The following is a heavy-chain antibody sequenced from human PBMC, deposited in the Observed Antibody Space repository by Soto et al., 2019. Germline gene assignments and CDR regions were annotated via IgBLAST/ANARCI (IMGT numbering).Heavy chain of an antibody. CDR1: GFTFSSDA. D-gene: IGHD6-13*01. J-gene: IGHJ5*02. V-gene: IGHV3-23*01. Sequence: GGSLRLSCAASGFTFSSDAMSWVRQAPGKGLEWVSAISGSGGSTYYADSVKGRFTISRDNSKNTLYLQMNSLRAEDTAVYYCAKDPGYSSSWLPWFDPWCQAPLVSV. CDR3: AKDPGYSSSWLPWFDP. CDR2: ISGSGGST.